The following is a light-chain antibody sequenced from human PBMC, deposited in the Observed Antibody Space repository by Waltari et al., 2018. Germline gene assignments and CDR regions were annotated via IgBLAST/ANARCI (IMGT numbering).Light chain of an antibody. J-gene: IGKJ1*01. V-gene: IGKV3-15*01. CDR2: GAS. Sequence: EIVMTQSPATLSVSPGERATLPCRSSQSVNSNLAWYQQKPGQAPRLLIYGASTRATGLPVRFSGSGSGTDFTLTISSLQSEDLAVYYCQQYDNWPWTFGQGTKVEIK. CDR3: QQYDNWPWT. CDR1: QSVNSN.